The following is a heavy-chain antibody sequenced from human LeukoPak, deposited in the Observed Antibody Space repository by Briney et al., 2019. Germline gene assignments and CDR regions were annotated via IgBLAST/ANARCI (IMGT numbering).Heavy chain of an antibody. CDR1: GYTFTSYG. D-gene: IGHD5-18*01. Sequence: ASVKVSCKASGYTFTSYGIGWVRQAPGQGLEWMGWISAYNGNTNYAQKLQGRVTMATDTSTSTAYMELRSLRSDDTAVYYCARVDSYGYHYYYGMDVWGQGTTVTVSS. CDR3: ARVDSYGYHYYYGMDV. CDR2: ISAYNGNT. V-gene: IGHV1-18*01. J-gene: IGHJ6*02.